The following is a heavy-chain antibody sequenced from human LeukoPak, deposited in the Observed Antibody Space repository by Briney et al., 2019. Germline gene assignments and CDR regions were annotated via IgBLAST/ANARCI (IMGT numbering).Heavy chain of an antibody. CDR2: IYYSGST. D-gene: IGHD5-24*01. CDR3: ARSHGGDGYKLGGNWFDP. V-gene: IGHV4-31*11. CDR1: GGSISSGGYY. J-gene: IGHJ5*02. Sequence: SETLSLTCAVYGGSISSGGYYWSWIRQHPGKGLEWIGYIYYSGSTYYNPSLKSRVTISVDTSKNQFSLKLSSVTAADTAVYYCARSHGGDGYKLGGNWFDPWGQGTLVTVSS.